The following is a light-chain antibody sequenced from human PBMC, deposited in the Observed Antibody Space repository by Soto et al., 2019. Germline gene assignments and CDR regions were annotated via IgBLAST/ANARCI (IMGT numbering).Light chain of an antibody. V-gene: IGKV1-9*01. CDR3: QQLNSYPFT. CDR2: AAS. Sequence: IQLTQSPSSLSASVGDIVTITCRASQGISSYLAWYQQKPGKAPKLLIYAASTLQSGDPSRFSCSGSGPDFTLPISSLQPEDFATYYCQQLNSYPFTFGQGTKVEIK. J-gene: IGKJ1*01. CDR1: QGISSY.